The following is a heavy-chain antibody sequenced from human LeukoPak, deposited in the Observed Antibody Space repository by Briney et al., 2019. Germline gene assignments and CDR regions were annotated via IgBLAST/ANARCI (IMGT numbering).Heavy chain of an antibody. D-gene: IGHD4-11*01. CDR1: GFTFSTYG. Sequence: HPGXSLRLSCAASGFTFSTYGMHWVRQTPGKGVEGGAFIRYDGSSEYYGDSVKGRFTISRDNSKNTLYLQMNSLRAEDTAVYYCARDHVDSNYSWGQGTLVTVSS. V-gene: IGHV3-30*02. J-gene: IGHJ5*02. CDR2: IRYDGSSE. CDR3: ARDHVDSNYS.